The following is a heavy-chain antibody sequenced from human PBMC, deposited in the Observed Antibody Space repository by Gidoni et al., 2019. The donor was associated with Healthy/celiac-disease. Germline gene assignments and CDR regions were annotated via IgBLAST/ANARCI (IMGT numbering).Heavy chain of an antibody. CDR2: ISSSSSYI. Sequence: EVQLVESVGGLVKPGGSLRLSCAASGFTFSSYSMNWVRQAPGKGLEWVSSISSSSSYIYYADSVKGRFTISRDNAKNSLYLQMNSLRAEDTAVYYCARQIAAAGTLFFDYWGQGTLVTVSS. CDR3: ARQIAAAGTLFFDY. D-gene: IGHD6-13*01. J-gene: IGHJ4*02. V-gene: IGHV3-21*01. CDR1: GFTFSSYS.